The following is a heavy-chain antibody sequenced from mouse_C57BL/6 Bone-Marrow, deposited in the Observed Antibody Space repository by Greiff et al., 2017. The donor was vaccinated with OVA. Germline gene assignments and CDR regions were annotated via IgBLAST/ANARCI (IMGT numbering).Heavy chain of an antibody. V-gene: IGHV1-82*01. CDR1: GYAFSSSW. CDR2: IYPGDGDT. Sequence: VQLQQSGPELVKPGASVKISCKASGYAFSSSWMNWVKQRPGKGLEWIGRIYPGDGDTNYNGKFKGKATLTADNSSSTAYMQLSSLTSEDSAVYFCARSYYGSSPLVYWGQGTSVTVSS. D-gene: IGHD1-1*01. CDR3: ARSYYGSSPLVY. J-gene: IGHJ4*01.